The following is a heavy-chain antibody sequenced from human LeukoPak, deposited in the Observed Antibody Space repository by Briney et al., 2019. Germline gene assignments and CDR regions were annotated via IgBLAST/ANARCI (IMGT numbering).Heavy chain of an antibody. Sequence: SETLSLTCTVSGGSISSYYWSWIQQPPGKGLQWIGNIYESGNTNYSPSLKSRVTISVDTSKNQFSLKLSSVTAADTAVYYCARNSNGWVLYYFDYWGQGTLVTVSS. CDR1: GGSISSYY. CDR2: IYESGNT. CDR3: ARNSNGWVLYYFDY. D-gene: IGHD6-19*01. V-gene: IGHV4-59*01. J-gene: IGHJ4*02.